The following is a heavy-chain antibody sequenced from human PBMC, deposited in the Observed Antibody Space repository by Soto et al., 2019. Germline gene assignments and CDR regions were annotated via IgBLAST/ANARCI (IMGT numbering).Heavy chain of an antibody. D-gene: IGHD3-9*01. CDR2: IYPGDSDT. CDR1: GYSFTSYW. V-gene: IGHV5-51*01. CDR3: ARTYYDILTGYSMDV. Sequence: GESLNISCKGSGYSFTSYWIGWVRQMPGKGLEWMGIIYPGDSDTRYSPSFQGQVTISADKSISTAYLQWSSLKASDTAMYYCARTYYDILTGYSMDVWGKGTTVTVSS. J-gene: IGHJ6*03.